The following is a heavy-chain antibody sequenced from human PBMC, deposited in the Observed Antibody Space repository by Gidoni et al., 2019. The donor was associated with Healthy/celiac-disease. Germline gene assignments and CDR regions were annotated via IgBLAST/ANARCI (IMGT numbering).Heavy chain of an antibody. Sequence: QLQLQESGPGLVKPSETLSLTCTVSGGSISSSSYYWGWIRQPPGKGLEWIGSIYYSGSTYYNPSLKSRVTISVDTSKNQFSLKLSSVTAADTAVYYCATLVEMATIGFDYWGQGTLVTVSS. CDR2: IYYSGST. J-gene: IGHJ4*02. CDR1: GGSISSSSYY. CDR3: ATLVEMATIGFDY. V-gene: IGHV4-39*01. D-gene: IGHD5-12*01.